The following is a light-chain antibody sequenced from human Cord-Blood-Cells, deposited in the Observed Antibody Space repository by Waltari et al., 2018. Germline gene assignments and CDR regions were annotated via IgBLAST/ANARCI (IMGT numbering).Light chain of an antibody. V-gene: IGKV1-33*01. J-gene: IGKJ2*01. CDR2: DAS. CDR1: QDISNY. Sequence: DIQMTQSPPSLSASVGDRVTITCHASQDISNYLNWYQQKPGKAPKLLIYDASKLETGAPSRFSGRGSGTDFTFTISSLQPEDIATYYCQQYDNLYTFGQGTKLEIK. CDR3: QQYDNLYT.